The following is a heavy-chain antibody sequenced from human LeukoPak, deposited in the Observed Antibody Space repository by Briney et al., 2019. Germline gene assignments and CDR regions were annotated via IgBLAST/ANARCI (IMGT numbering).Heavy chain of an antibody. CDR1: GFTFSDYY. V-gene: IGHV3-11*05. Sequence: GGSLRLSCAASGFTFSDYYMSWIRQAPGKGLEWVSYISSSSSYTNYADSVKGRFTISRDNAKNSLYLQMNSLRAEDTAVYYCARDRVRRQLVRDYYCYGMDVWGQGTTVTVSS. CDR2: ISSSSSYT. CDR3: ARDRVRRQLVRDYYCYGMDV. J-gene: IGHJ6*02. D-gene: IGHD6-13*01.